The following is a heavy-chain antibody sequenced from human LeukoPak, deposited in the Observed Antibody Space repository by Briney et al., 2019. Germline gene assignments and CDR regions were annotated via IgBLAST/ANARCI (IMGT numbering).Heavy chain of an antibody. CDR1: GYSFTMNA. Sequence: ASVKVSCKASGYSFTMNAIHWVRQAPGHGLEWMAWINGGNGNTKYSQKFQGRVTFTRDTSASTAYMELNRLRSEDTAVYYCARRHDTSGLDYWGQGTLVTVSS. V-gene: IGHV1-3*01. D-gene: IGHD3-22*01. J-gene: IGHJ4*02. CDR2: INGGNGNT. CDR3: ARRHDTSGLDY.